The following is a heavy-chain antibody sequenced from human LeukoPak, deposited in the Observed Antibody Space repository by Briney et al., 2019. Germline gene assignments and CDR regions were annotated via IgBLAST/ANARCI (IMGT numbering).Heavy chain of an antibody. CDR1: GFTFSSYD. Sequence: GGSLRLSCAVSGFTFSSYDMNWVRQAPGKGLEWVSDISGSGGITHYADSVLGRFTISRDNSKNTLFLQMNSLRAEDTAVYYCAKDGHTSSPRGWFDPWGQGTLVTVSS. V-gene: IGHV3-23*01. CDR2: ISGSGGIT. D-gene: IGHD6-13*01. J-gene: IGHJ5*02. CDR3: AKDGHTSSPRGWFDP.